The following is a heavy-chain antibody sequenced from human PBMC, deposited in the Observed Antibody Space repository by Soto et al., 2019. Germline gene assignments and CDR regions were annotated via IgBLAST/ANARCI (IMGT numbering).Heavy chain of an antibody. CDR2: ISAYNGNT. V-gene: IGHV1-18*01. J-gene: IGHJ5*02. Sequence: GASVKVSCKASGYTFTSYGISWVRQAPGQGLEWMGWISAYNGNTNYAQKLQGRVTMTTDTSTSTAYMELRSLRSDDTAVYYCARDRIAAADYNWFDPWGHGTLVTVSS. D-gene: IGHD6-13*01. CDR3: ARDRIAAADYNWFDP. CDR1: GYTFTSYG.